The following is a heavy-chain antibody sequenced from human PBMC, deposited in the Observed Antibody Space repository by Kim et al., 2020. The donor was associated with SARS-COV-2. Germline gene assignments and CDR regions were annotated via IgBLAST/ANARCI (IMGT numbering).Heavy chain of an antibody. CDR1: GGTFSSYA. CDR3: ASPVRSVRYGATINDAFDI. J-gene: IGHJ3*02. V-gene: IGHV1-69*13. D-gene: IGHD5-12*01. CDR2: IIPIFGTA. Sequence: SVKVSCKASGGTFSSYAISWVRQAPGQGLEWMGGIIPIFGTANYAQKFQGRVTITADESTSTAYMELSSLRSEDTAVYYCASPVRSVRYGATINDAFDIWGQGTMVTVSS.